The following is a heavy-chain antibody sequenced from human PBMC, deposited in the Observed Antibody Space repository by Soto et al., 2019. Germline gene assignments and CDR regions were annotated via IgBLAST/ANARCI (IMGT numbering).Heavy chain of an antibody. J-gene: IGHJ4*02. V-gene: IGHV1-3*01. CDR1: GYTFTSYA. Sequence: QVQLVQSGAEVKKPGASVKVSCKASGYTFTSYAMHWVRQAPGQRLEWMGWINAGNGNTKYSQKFQGRVTITRDTSASTAYMELSSLRSEDTAVYYCARGPNTYYFDYWGQGTLVTVYS. CDR2: INAGNGNT. CDR3: ARGPNTYYFDY.